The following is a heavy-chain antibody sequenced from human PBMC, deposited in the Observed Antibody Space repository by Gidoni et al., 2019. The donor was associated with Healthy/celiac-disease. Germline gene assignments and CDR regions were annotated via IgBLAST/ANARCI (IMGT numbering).Heavy chain of an antibody. V-gene: IGHV4-31*03. J-gene: IGHJ4*02. Sequence: QVQLQESGPGLVKPSQTLSLTCTVSGGSISSGGYYWSWIRQHPGKGLEWIGYIYYSGSTYYNPSLKSRVTISVDTAVYYCARAEYDSSGYSRTTFDYWGQGTLVTVSS. CDR2: IYYSGST. CDR1: GGSISSGGYY. D-gene: IGHD3-22*01. CDR3: Y.